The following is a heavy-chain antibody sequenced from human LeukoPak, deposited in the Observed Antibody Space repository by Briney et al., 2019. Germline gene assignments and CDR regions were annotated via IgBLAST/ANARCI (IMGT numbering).Heavy chain of an antibody. Sequence: SETLSLTCTVSGGSISSGGYYWSWIRQHPGKGLGWIGYIYYSGSTYYNPSLKSRVTISVDTSKNQFSLKLSSVTAADTAVYYCARSTAPDTYYYGMDVWGQGTTVTVSS. CDR1: GGSISSGGYY. V-gene: IGHV4-31*03. CDR2: IYYSGST. CDR3: ARSTAPDTYYYGMDV. J-gene: IGHJ6*02. D-gene: IGHD5-18*01.